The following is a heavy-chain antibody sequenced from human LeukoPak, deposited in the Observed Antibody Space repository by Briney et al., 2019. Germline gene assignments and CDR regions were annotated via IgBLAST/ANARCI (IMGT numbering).Heavy chain of an antibody. CDR2: IYHSGST. CDR3: ARSRYYDFWSGYFDY. V-gene: IGHV4-4*02. J-gene: IGHJ4*02. D-gene: IGHD3-3*01. Sequence: SGTLSLTCAVSGGSISSSNWWSWVRQPPGKGLEWIGEIYHSGSTNYNPSLKSRVTISVDKSKNQFSLKLSSVTAADTAVYYCARSRYYDFWSGYFDYWGQGTLVTVSS. CDR1: GGSISSSNW.